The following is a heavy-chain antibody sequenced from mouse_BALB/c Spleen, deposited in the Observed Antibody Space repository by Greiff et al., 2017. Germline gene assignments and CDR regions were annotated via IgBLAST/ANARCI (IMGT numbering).Heavy chain of an antibody. CDR3: ARREGRGNYGMDY. J-gene: IGHJ4*01. CDR1: GFSLSTSGMG. Sequence: QVTLKVSGPGILQPSQTLSLTCSFSGFSLSTSGMGVSWIRQPSGKGLEWLAHIYWDDDKRYNPSLKSRLTISKDTSRNQVFLKITSVDTADTATYYCARREGRGNYGMDYWGQGTSVTVSS. D-gene: IGHD3-3*01. V-gene: IGHV8-12*01. CDR2: IYWDDDK.